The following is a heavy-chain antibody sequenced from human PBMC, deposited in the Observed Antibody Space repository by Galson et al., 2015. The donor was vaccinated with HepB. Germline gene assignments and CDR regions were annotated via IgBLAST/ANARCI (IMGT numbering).Heavy chain of an antibody. D-gene: IGHD3-22*01. CDR3: AKDNYYDSSGYYYFDY. J-gene: IGHJ4*02. V-gene: IGHV3-30*02. Sequence: SLRLSCAASGFTFSSYGMHWVRQAPGKGLEWVAFIRYDGSNKYYADSVKGRFTISRDNSKNTLYMQMNSLRAEDTAVYYCAKDNYYDSSGYYYFDYWGQGTLVTVSS. CDR2: IRYDGSNK. CDR1: GFTFSSYG.